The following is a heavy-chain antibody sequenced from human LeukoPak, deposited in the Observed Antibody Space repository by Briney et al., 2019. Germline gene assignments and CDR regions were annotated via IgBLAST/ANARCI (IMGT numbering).Heavy chain of an antibody. J-gene: IGHJ4*02. CDR3: ARGGSPHYFDS. V-gene: IGHV4-59*01. CDR1: GGSISSFY. Sequence: RSSETLSLTCTVSGGSISSFYWSWIRQPPGKGLEWIGYTYYSGSTNYNPSLKSRLTISMDTSNNQFSLKLNSVTAADTAVYYCARGGSPHYFDSWGQGTLVTVSS. D-gene: IGHD1-26*01. CDR2: TYYSGST.